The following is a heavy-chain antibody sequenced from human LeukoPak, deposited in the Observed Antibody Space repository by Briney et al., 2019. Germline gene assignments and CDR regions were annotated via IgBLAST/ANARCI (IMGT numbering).Heavy chain of an antibody. CDR2: INHSGST. CDR1: GGSFSGYY. CDR3: ARGGLGYCSSTSCYKASDY. D-gene: IGHD2-2*02. V-gene: IGHV4-34*01. Sequence: SETLSLTCAVYGGSFSGYYWSWIHQPPGRGLEWIGEINHSGSTNYNPSLKSRVTISVDTSKNQFSLKLSSVTAADTAVYYCARGGLGYCSSTSCYKASDYWGQGTLVTVSS. J-gene: IGHJ4*02.